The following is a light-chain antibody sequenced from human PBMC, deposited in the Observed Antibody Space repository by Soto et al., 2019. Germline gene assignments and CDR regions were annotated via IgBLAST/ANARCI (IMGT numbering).Light chain of an antibody. V-gene: IGLV1-44*01. CDR1: SSNIGSNT. Sequence: QSLLTQPPSASGTPGQRVTISCSGSSSNIGSNTVNWYQQLPGTAPKLLIYSNNQRPSGVPDRFSGSKSGTSASLAISGLQSEDEADYYCAAWDDSMNGIYGVGTGTKVTVL. CDR2: SNN. J-gene: IGLJ1*01. CDR3: AAWDDSMNGIYG.